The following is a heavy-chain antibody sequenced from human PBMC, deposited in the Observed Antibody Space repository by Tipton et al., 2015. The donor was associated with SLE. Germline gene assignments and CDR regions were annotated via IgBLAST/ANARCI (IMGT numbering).Heavy chain of an antibody. V-gene: IGHV3-21*03. J-gene: IGHJ5*02. Sequence: SLRLSCAASGFTFSSYSMNWVRLAPGKGLEWVSSISSSSSYIYYADSVKGRFTISRDNAKNSLYLQMNSLRAEDTAVYYCARGPPSTVYGWFDPWGQGTLVTVSS. D-gene: IGHD4-17*01. CDR3: ARGPPSTVYGWFDP. CDR2: ISSSSSYI. CDR1: GFTFSSYS.